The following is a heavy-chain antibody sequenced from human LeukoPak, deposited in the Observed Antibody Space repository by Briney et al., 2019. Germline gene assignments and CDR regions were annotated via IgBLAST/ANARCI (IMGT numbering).Heavy chain of an antibody. V-gene: IGHV4-39*01. D-gene: IGHD3-10*01. J-gene: IGHJ3*02. Sequence: SETLSLTCTVSGGSISSTSYYWGWIRQPPGKGLEWIGNIYYSGSTYYNPSLKSRVAISVDTSKNQFSLKLSSVTAADTAVYYCARAYYYGSGSYAFDIWGQGTMVTVSS. CDR3: ARAYYYGSGSYAFDI. CDR2: IYYSGST. CDR1: GGSISSTSYY.